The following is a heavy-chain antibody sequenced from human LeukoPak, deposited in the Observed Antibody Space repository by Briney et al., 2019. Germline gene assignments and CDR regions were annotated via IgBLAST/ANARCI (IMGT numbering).Heavy chain of an antibody. CDR2: MNPNSGNT. J-gene: IGHJ3*02. CDR1: GYTFTSYD. D-gene: IGHD1-26*01. V-gene: IGHV1-8*03. CDR3: ARGLGGGSYRASAFDI. Sequence: ASVKVSCKASGYTFTSYDINWVRQATGQGLEWMGWMNPNSGNTGYAQKFQGRVTITRNTSISTAYMELSSLRSEDTAVYYCARGLGGGSYRASAFDIWGQGTMATVSS.